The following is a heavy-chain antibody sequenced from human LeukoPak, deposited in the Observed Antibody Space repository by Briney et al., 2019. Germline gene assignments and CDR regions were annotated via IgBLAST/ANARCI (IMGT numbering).Heavy chain of an antibody. CDR3: ARAGTVVVSSFDF. V-gene: IGHV4-4*07. Sequence: SETLSLTCTVSGGSISSYYWNWIRLPAGGGLEWIGRIYSSGSTDYKPSLKSRVFMSVDTSRNQFSLKLSSVTAADTAVYYCARAGTVVVSSFDFWGPGTMVTVSS. CDR1: GGSISSYY. CDR2: IYSSGST. D-gene: IGHD3-22*01. J-gene: IGHJ3*01.